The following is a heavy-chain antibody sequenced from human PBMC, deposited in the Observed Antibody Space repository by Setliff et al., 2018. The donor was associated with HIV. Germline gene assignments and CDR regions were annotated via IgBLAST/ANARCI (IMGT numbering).Heavy chain of an antibody. CDR2: INPKRDGT. Sequence: ASVKVSCKASGYSFTDYYIPWVRQAPGQGLEWMGWINPKRDGTNYAQKFQGWITMTRDTSISTAYMELGRLRSDDTAVYYYARGMDYYDTSGYYQYYFDYWGQGTLVTVSS. CDR1: GYSFTDYY. CDR3: ARGMDYYDTSGYYQYYFDY. V-gene: IGHV1-2*04. D-gene: IGHD3-22*01. J-gene: IGHJ4*02.